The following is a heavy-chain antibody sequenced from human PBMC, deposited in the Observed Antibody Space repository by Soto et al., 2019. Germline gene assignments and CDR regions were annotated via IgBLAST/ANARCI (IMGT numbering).Heavy chain of an antibody. D-gene: IGHD3-3*01. CDR2: MYYSGST. Sequence: SETLSLTCTVSGGSISSSSYYWGWIRQPPGKGLEWIGSMYYSGSTYYNPSLKSRVTISVDTSKNQFSLKLSSVIAADTAVYYCARHSASSWSYYYYMDVWGKGTTVTVSS. CDR3: ARHSASSWSYYYYMDV. J-gene: IGHJ6*03. V-gene: IGHV4-39*01. CDR1: GGSISSSSYY.